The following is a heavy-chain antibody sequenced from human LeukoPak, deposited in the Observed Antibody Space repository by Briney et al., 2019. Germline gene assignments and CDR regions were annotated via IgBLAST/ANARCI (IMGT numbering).Heavy chain of an antibody. CDR1: GFTFSSYS. V-gene: IGHV3-21*01. D-gene: IGHD6-19*01. J-gene: IGHJ4*02. Sequence: PGGSLRLSCAASGFTFSSYSMNWVRQAPGKGLEWVSSISSSSSYIYYVDSVKGRFTISRDNAKNSLYLQMNSLRAEDTAVYYCAKQWLAHSFDYWGQGTLVTVSS. CDR3: AKQWLAHSFDY. CDR2: ISSSSSYI.